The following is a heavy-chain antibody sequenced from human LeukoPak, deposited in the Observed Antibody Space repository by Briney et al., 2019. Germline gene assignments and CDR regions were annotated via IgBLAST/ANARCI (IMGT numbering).Heavy chain of an antibody. Sequence: KSSETLSLTCTVSGGSINSYYRSWIRQPPGKGLEWIAYIYYSGSSNYNPSLKSRVTISVDTSKNQFSLRLSSVTAADTAVYYCARHRDYGTGWYGFDYWGQGSLVTVSS. V-gene: IGHV4-59*08. CDR1: GGSINSYY. CDR2: IYYSGSS. CDR3: ARHRDYGTGWYGFDY. J-gene: IGHJ4*02. D-gene: IGHD6-19*01.